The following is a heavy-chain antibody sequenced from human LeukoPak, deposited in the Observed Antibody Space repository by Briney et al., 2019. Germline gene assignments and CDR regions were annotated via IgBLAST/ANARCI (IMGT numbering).Heavy chain of an antibody. J-gene: IGHJ6*03. V-gene: IGHV3-23*01. CDR3: AKAYYDIPYYYYYYMDV. D-gene: IGHD3-9*01. CDR1: GFTFDDYA. CDR2: ISGSGGST. Sequence: GGSLRLSCAASGFTFDDYAMHWVRQAPGKGLEWVSAISGSGGSTYYADSVKGRFTISRDNSKNTLYLQMNSLRAEDTAVYYCAKAYYDIPYYYYYYMDVWGKGTTVTISS.